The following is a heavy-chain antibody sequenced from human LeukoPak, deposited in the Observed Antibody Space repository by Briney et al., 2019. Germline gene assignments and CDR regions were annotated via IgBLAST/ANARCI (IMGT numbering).Heavy chain of an antibody. CDR1: EFTFSNYA. CDR2: ISYDGNSK. V-gene: IGHV3-30-3*01. D-gene: IGHD2-2*01. Sequence: GGSLRLSCAASEFTFSNYAMHWVRQAPSKGLAWVAVISYDGNSKSYANSVKGRFTISRDNSKNTLYLQMNSLRPGDTAVYYCARAMVVVVPAAMWGQGTLVTVSS. CDR3: ARAMVVVVPAAM. J-gene: IGHJ4*02.